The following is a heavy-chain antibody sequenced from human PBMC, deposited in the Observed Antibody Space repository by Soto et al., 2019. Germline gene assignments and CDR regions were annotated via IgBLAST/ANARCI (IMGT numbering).Heavy chain of an antibody. J-gene: IGHJ4*02. V-gene: IGHV3-74*01. Sequence: GGSLRLSCAASGFSFSSYWMHWVRQAPGKGLVWVSHINSDGSSTNYADSVKGRFTISRDNAKNTLYLQMNRLRVEDTAMYYCARSSGYFDYWGKGTLVTVSS. CDR2: INSDGSST. CDR3: ARSSGYFDY. CDR1: GFSFSSYW. D-gene: IGHD3-3*01.